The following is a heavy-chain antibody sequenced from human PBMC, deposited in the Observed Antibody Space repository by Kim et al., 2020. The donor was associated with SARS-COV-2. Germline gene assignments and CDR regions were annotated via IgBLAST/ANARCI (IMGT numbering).Heavy chain of an antibody. Sequence: SETLSLNCTVSGGSISSSSYYWGWLRQPPGMGLEWFGCIYYSGSTYYYPSLKSRVTISVDTSKYQFPLKLSSVSAADTADYYCASHHPRITVFGEVIPLEYFEYWGQGTLVTDSS. CDR2: IYYSGST. CDR3: ASHHPRITVFGEVIPLEYFEY. J-gene: IGHJ4*02. D-gene: IGHD3-3*01. V-gene: IGHV4-39*01. CDR1: GGSISSSSYY.